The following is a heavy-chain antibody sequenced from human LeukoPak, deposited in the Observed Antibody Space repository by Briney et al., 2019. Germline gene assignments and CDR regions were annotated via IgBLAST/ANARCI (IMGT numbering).Heavy chain of an antibody. V-gene: IGHV3-23*01. CDR1: GLTFSSYA. CDR2: ISGSGGST. CDR3: AKDLYGDYYFDY. J-gene: IGHJ4*02. Sequence: GGSLRLSCAASGLTFSSYAMSWVRQAPGPGLEWVSTISGSGGSTYYADSVKGRFTISRDNSKNTLFLQMNSLRAEDTAVYYCAKDLYGDYYFDYWGQGTLVTVSS. D-gene: IGHD4-17*01.